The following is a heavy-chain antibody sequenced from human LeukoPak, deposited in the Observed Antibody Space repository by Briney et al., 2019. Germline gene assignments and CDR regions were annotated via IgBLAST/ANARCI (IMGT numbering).Heavy chain of an antibody. D-gene: IGHD3-10*01. CDR3: AKEYRVYYGSGSYYNKNF. CDR1: GFTFSSDW. CDR2: IKSDGITT. J-gene: IGHJ4*02. Sequence: GGSLRLSWAASGFTFSSDWMHWVRQVPGKGLVWVSGIKSDGITTTYADSVKGRFTISRDNSKNTLYLQMNSLRAEDTAVYYCAKEYRVYYGSGSYYNKNFWGQGTLVTVSS. V-gene: IGHV3-74*03.